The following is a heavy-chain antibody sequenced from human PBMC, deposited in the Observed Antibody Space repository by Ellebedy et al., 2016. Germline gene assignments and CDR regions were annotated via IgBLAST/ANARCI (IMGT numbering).Heavy chain of an antibody. J-gene: IGHJ5*02. CDR3: AGRVDTAMAWGFDP. V-gene: IGHV4-39*07. D-gene: IGHD5-18*01. CDR1: GGSISSSSYY. CDR2: IYYSGST. Sequence: SETLSLXXTVSGGSISSSSYYWGWIRQPPGKGLEWIGSIYYSGSTYYNPSLKSRVTISVDTSKNQFSLKLSSVTAADTAVYYCAGRVDTAMAWGFDPWGQGTLVTVSS.